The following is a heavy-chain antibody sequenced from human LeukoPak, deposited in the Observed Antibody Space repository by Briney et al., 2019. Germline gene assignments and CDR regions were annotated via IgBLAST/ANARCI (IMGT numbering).Heavy chain of an antibody. CDR2: IYYGGSP. V-gene: IGHV4-39*01. Sequence: SETLSLTCAVSGGSISSVDYYWGWIRQPPGKGLEWIGSIYYGGSPNYNPSLKSRVTISVDTSKNQFSLKLSSVTAADTAVYYCARHGPYNYYYYYGMDVWGQGTTVTVSS. CDR3: ARHGPYNYYYYYGMDV. J-gene: IGHJ6*02. CDR1: GGSISSVDYY. D-gene: IGHD4-11*01.